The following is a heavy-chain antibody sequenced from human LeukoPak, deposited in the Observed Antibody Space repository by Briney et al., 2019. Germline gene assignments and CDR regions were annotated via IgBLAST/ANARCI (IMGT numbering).Heavy chain of an antibody. J-gene: IGHJ4*02. CDR2: ISPDTGVT. D-gene: IGHD1/OR15-1a*01. V-gene: IGHV1-2*02. CDR1: GYTFTDYY. Sequence: ASVTVSCKTSGYTFTDYYIHWVRQAPGQGLEWMGWISPDTGVTTSAQNFGGRVTLTWDTSITSTFMELTNLRPDDTAVYYCARGAKQYWGQGTLVTVSS. CDR3: ARGAKQY.